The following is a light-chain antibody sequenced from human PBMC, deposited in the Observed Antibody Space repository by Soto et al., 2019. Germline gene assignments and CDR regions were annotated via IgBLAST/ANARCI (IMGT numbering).Light chain of an antibody. Sequence: QSVLTQPPSASGSPGQSVTISCTGTSSDVGGYNYVSWYQQHPGKAPKLMIYEVSKRPSGVPDRFSGSKSGNTASLTVSGLQAEDEADYYCAAWDDSLRGVVFGGGTKVTVL. CDR3: AAWDDSLRGVV. CDR1: SSDVGGYNY. CDR2: EVS. J-gene: IGLJ2*01. V-gene: IGLV2-8*01.